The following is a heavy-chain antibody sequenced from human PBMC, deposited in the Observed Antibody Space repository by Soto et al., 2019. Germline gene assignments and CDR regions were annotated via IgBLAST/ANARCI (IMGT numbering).Heavy chain of an antibody. CDR1: GFTFSSYS. J-gene: IGHJ5*02. V-gene: IGHV3-21*01. CDR2: ISSSSSYI. CDR3: ASLHSSSPP. Sequence: GGSLRLSCAASGFTFSSYSMNWVRQAPGKGLEWVSSISSSSSYIYYADSVKSRFTISRDNAKNSLYLQMNSLRAEDTAVYYCASLHSSSPPWGQGTLVTVSS. D-gene: IGHD6-6*01.